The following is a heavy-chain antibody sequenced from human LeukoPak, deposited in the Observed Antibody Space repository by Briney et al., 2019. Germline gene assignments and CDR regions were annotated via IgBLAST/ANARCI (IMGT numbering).Heavy chain of an antibody. D-gene: IGHD2-2*01. V-gene: IGHV5-51*01. J-gene: IGHJ6*03. CDR1: GFSFTNYW. CDR3: ARHLSSTSCYGYCYYYYYMDV. Sequence: GESLKISCKASGFSFTNYWIGWVRQMPGKGLEWMGIIYPGDSDTRYSPSFQGQVTISADKSISTAYLQWSSLKASDTAMYYCARHLSSTSCYGYCYYYYYMDVWGKGTTVTVSS. CDR2: IYPGDSDT.